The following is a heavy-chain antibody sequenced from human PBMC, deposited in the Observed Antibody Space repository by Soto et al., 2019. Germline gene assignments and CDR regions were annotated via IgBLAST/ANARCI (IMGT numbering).Heavy chain of an antibody. V-gene: IGHV1-18*01. CDR3: ARDLFGEYGAGQFDY. J-gene: IGHJ4*02. Sequence: QVHLVQSGVEVKKPGASVKVSCKASGYSFSTYGISWVRQAPGQGLEWMGWISGLNGNTNYAQNLQGRGTMTTDTSTRAGYMEPRSLGFDETAMYYCARDLFGEYGAGQFDYWGQGTRVTVYS. D-gene: IGHD3-10*01. CDR2: ISGLNGNT. CDR1: GYSFSTYG.